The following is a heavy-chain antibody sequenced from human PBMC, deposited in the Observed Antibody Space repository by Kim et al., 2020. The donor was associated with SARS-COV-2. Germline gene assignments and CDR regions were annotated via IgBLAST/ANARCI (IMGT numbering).Heavy chain of an antibody. V-gene: IGHV3-33*06. CDR2: IWYDGSNK. D-gene: IGHD2-15*01. CDR3: AKERRKYCSGGSCHLEY. CDR1: RFTFSSYG. Sequence: GGSLRRSCAASRFTFSSYGLHWVRQAPGKGLEWVAVIWYDGSNKYHADSMKGRFTISRDNSKNTLYLQMNNLRAEDTAVYYCAKERRKYCSGGSCHLEYWGQGTLVTVSS. J-gene: IGHJ4*02.